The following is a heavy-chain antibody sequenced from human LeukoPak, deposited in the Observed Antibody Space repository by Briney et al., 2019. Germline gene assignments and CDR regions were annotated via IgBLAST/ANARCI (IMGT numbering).Heavy chain of an antibody. V-gene: IGHV4-59*01. CDR3: ARVGDYGEQFDY. D-gene: IGHD4-17*01. Sequence: SETLSLTCAVYGGSFSGYYWSWIRQPPGKGLEWIGYIYYSGSTNYNPSLKSRVTISVDTSKNQFSLKLSSVTAADTAVYYCARVGDYGEQFDYWGQGTLVTVSS. J-gene: IGHJ4*02. CDR2: IYYSGST. CDR1: GGSFSGYY.